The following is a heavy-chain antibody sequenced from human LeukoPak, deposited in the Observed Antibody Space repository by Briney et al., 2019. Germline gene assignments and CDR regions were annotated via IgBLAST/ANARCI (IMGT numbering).Heavy chain of an antibody. J-gene: IGHJ4*02. Sequence: ASVKVSCKASGYTFTSYYMHWVRQAPGQGVEWMGMISPSGGSTSYAQKFQGRVTTTRDTSASTVYMELSSLRSDDTAVYYCAREQVVGTYYFDYWGQGTLVTVSS. D-gene: IGHD6-6*01. V-gene: IGHV1-46*01. CDR2: ISPSGGST. CDR1: GYTFTSYY. CDR3: AREQVVGTYYFDY.